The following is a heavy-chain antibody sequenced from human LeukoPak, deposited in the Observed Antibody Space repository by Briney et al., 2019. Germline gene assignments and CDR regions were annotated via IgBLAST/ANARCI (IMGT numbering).Heavy chain of an antibody. V-gene: IGHV1-2*02. Sequence: ASVKVSCKASGYTFTGYYMHWVRQAPGQGLEWMGWINPNSGGTNYAQKFQGRVTMTRDTSISTAYMELSRLRSGDTAVYYCARVSNSSGWYARRLDYWGQGTLVTVSS. CDR1: GYTFTGYY. CDR3: ARVSNSSGWYARRLDY. CDR2: INPNSGGT. J-gene: IGHJ4*02. D-gene: IGHD6-19*01.